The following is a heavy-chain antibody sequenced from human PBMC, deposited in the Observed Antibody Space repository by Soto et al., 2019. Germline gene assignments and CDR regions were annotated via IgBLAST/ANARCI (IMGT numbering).Heavy chain of an antibody. V-gene: IGHV3-23*01. CDR2: ISGGGDAT. CDR1: GFTFINYA. D-gene: IGHD2-2*01. Sequence: EVQLLESGGGLVQPGGSLRLSCAGSGFTFINYAMNWVRQAPGKGLEWVSSISGGGDATFFADSVRGRFTISRDNSKNTVTPQMNRLGVDDTAVYYCARKILGSTSRPNYWYFDLWGRGTLVTVSS. J-gene: IGHJ2*01. CDR3: ARKILGSTSRPNYWYFDL.